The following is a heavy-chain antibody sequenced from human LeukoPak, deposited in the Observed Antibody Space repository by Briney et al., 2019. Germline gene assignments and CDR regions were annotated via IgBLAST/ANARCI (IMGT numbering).Heavy chain of an antibody. V-gene: IGHV4-4*07. D-gene: IGHD1-1*01. CDR2: IYSSGST. J-gene: IGHJ2*01. CDR3: ARRDWNYWYFDL. CDR1: GGSISSYY. Sequence: SETLSLTCTVSGGSISSYYWSWTRQPAGKGLEWIGRIYSSGSTNYNPSLNSRVTMSVDTSKNQFSLKLSSVTAADTAVYYCARRDWNYWYFDLWGRGTLVTVSA.